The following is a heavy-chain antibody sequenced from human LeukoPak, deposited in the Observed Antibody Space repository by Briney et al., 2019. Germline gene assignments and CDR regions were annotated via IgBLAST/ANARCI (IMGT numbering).Heavy chain of an antibody. Sequence: ASVKVSCKASGDTFTGYYMHWVRQAPGQGLEWMGRINPNSGGTNYAQKFQGRVTMTRDTSISTAYMELSRLRSDDTAVYYCARVYYYDSSGYYPAWGQGTLVTVSS. V-gene: IGHV1-2*06. J-gene: IGHJ4*02. D-gene: IGHD3-22*01. CDR3: ARVYYYDSSGYYPA. CDR2: INPNSGGT. CDR1: GDTFTGYY.